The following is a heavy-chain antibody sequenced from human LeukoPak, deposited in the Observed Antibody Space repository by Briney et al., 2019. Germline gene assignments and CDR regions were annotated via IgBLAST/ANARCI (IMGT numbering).Heavy chain of an antibody. CDR3: ATFLITGGNWYFDL. V-gene: IGHV1-24*01. J-gene: IGHJ2*01. CDR2: FDPEDGET. CDR1: GYTLTELS. D-gene: IGHD1-20*01. Sequence: ASVKVSCKVPGYTLTELSMHWVRQAPGKGLEWMGGFDPEDGETIYAQKFQGRVTMTEDTSTDTAYMELSSLRSEDTAVYYCATFLITGGNWYFDLWGRGTLVTVSS.